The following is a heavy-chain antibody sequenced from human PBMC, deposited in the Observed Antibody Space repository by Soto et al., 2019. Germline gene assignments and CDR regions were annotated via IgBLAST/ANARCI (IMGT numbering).Heavy chain of an antibody. CDR3: ARGTAYSGSALHYKYYYGMDV. J-gene: IGHJ6*02. D-gene: IGHD5-12*01. Sequence: QVQLVQSGAEVKKPGSSVKVSCKASGGTFGSNGITWARQAPGQGIEWMGGIIPVFGTTNYAQKFQGRVTIIADESTSTAYMELSSLSSEDTAVYYCARGTAYSGSALHYKYYYGMDVWGQGTTVTVSS. CDR1: GGTFGSNG. CDR2: IIPVFGTT. V-gene: IGHV1-69*01.